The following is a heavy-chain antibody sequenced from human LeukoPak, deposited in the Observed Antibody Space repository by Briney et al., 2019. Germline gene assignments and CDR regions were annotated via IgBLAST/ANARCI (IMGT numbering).Heavy chain of an antibody. CDR3: TTGGYRYGDDY. CDR1: GFTFSSYW. Sequence: GGSLRLSCAASGFTFSSYWMSWVRQAPGKGLEWVANIKKDGSEKYYVDSVKGRFTISRDNAKNSLYLQMNSLKTEDTAVYYCTTGGYRYGDDYWGQGTLVTVSS. CDR2: IKKDGSEK. V-gene: IGHV3-7*03. D-gene: IGHD5-18*01. J-gene: IGHJ4*02.